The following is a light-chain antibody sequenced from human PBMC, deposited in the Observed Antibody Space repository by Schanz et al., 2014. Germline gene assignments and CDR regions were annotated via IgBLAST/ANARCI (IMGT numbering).Light chain of an antibody. CDR2: GAS. Sequence: DIQMTQSPSSVSASVGDRVTITCRASQGVSIWLAWYQQKPGKAPTLLIHGASKLQGGVPSRFSGTGSGTDFTLTISSLQPDDFATYYCQQGNSFPFTFGPGTKVDFK. CDR1: QGVSIW. V-gene: IGKV1-12*02. J-gene: IGKJ3*01. CDR3: QQGNSFPFT.